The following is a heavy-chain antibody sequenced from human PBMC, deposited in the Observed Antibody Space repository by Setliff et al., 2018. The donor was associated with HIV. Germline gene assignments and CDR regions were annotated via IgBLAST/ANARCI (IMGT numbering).Heavy chain of an antibody. J-gene: IGHJ4*02. D-gene: IGHD3-22*01. CDR1: GFSLNTSGVG. CDR3: ARNMRTSYYDSSGYYFFDN. Sequence: SGPTLVNPTQTLRLTCTFDGFSLNTSGVGVGWIRQPPGKALEWLALIYWNDDKRYSPSLKSRLTITKDTSKHQVVLAMTNMYPVDTATYYCARNMRTSYYDSSGYYFFDNWGQGTLVTVSS. CDR2: IYWNDDK. V-gene: IGHV2-5*01.